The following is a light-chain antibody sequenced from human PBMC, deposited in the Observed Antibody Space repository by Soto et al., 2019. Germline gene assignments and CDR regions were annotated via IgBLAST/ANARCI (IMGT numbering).Light chain of an antibody. CDR2: AAS. Sequence: EIVLTQSPATLSLSPGERATLSCRARQSVSSYFAWYQQKPGQAPRLLIYAASNRATGIPARFSGSGSGTDFTLTISSLEPEDFAVYYCQQRSNWPPYTFGQGTKLEIK. J-gene: IGKJ2*01. CDR3: QQRSNWPPYT. CDR1: QSVSSY. V-gene: IGKV3-11*01.